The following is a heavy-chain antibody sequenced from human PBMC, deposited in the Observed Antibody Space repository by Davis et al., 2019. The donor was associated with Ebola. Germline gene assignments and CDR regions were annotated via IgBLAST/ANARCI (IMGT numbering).Heavy chain of an antibody. CDR3: ARAQFPTTSDH. D-gene: IGHD1-1*01. CDR2: INPNSGGT. Sequence: ASVKVSCKASGYNFNDYYMHWVRQAPGQGLEWMGRINPNSGGTNYAEKFLGRVTMTRDTSITTAYMELGSLTSADTAVYYCARAQFPTTSDHWGQGTLVTVSS. CDR1: GYNFNDYY. J-gene: IGHJ4*02. V-gene: IGHV1-2*06.